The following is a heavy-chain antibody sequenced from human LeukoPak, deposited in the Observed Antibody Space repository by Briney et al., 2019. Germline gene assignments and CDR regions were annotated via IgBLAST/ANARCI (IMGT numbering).Heavy chain of an antibody. CDR3: ARAGYCSSTSCYYPYGMDV. V-gene: IGHV3-11*01. CDR1: GFTFSDYY. CDR2: ISSSGSTI. D-gene: IGHD2-2*01. J-gene: IGHJ6*02. Sequence: GGSLRLSCAASGFTFSDYYMSWIRQAPGKGLEWASYISSSGSTIYYADSVKGRFTISRDNAKNSLYLQMNSLRAEDTAVYYCARAGYCSSTSCYYPYGMDVWGQGTTVTVSS.